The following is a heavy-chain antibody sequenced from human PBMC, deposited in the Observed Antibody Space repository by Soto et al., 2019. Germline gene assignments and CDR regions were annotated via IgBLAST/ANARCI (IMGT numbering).Heavy chain of an antibody. CDR3: IQSRCGGDCLQSYASYYYYGMDV. CDR1: GFSLSTSEVG. V-gene: IGHV2-5*02. J-gene: IGHJ6*02. CDR2: IYWDDDK. Sequence: ESGPTLVNPTQTLTLTCTFSGFSLSTSEVGVGWIRQPPGKALQWLALIYWDDDKRYSPSLRSRLTITKDTSKNQVVLTMTNMDPVDTATYYCIQSRCGGDCLQSYASYYYYGMDVWGQGTTVTVSS. D-gene: IGHD2-21*02.